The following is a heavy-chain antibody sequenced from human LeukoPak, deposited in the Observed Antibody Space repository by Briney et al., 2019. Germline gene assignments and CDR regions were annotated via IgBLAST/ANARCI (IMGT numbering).Heavy chain of an antibody. CDR1: GFTFSSYA. Sequence: GGSLRLSCAASGFTFSSYAMSWVRQAPGKGLEWVSAISGSGGSTYYADSVKGRFTISRDNSKNTLYLQMNSLRAEDTAVYYCARDLVRGSSAFDIWGQGTMVTVSS. J-gene: IGHJ3*02. CDR3: ARDLVRGSSAFDI. V-gene: IGHV3-23*01. CDR2: ISGSGGST. D-gene: IGHD3-10*01.